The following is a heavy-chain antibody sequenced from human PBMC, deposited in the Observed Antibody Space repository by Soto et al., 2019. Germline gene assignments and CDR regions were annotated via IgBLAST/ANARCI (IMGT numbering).Heavy chain of an antibody. CDR1: GYTFTGYA. CDR3: ARAVAVAADLDD. Sequence: QVQLVQSGAEEKKPGASVKVSCKASGYTFTGYAMHWVRQAPGQRLEWMGWINAGNGNTKYSQKFQGRVTITRDTSASTAYMELRSLRSEDTAVYYCARAVAVAADLDDWGQGTLGTVSS. CDR2: INAGNGNT. V-gene: IGHV1-3*05. J-gene: IGHJ4*02. D-gene: IGHD6-19*01.